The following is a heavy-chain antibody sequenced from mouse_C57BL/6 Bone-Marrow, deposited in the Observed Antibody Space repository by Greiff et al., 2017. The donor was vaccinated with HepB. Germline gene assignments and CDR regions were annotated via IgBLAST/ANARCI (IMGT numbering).Heavy chain of an antibody. D-gene: IGHD1-1*01. V-gene: IGHV1-59*01. J-gene: IGHJ3*01. CDR1: GYTFTSYW. CDR3: ASLYYGSSPFAY. CDR2: IDPSDSYT. Sequence: VQLQQPGAELVRPGTSVKLSCKASGYTFTSYWMHWVKQRPGQGLEWIGVIDPSDSYTNYNQKFKGKATLTVDTSSSTAYMQLSSLTSEDSAAYYCASLYYGSSPFAYWGQGTLVTVSA.